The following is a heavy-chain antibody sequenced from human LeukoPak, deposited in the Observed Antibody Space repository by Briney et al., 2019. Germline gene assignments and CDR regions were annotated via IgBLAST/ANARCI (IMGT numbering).Heavy chain of an antibody. CDR1: GDSIRSSSYY. Sequence: SETLSLTCTVSGDSIRSSSYYWGWIRQPPGKGLEWIGQIYSNGNTHDNPSLKSRVTISIETSKNQFSLKLTSVTAADTAVYYCAREDPQTTVPEGLDVWGQGTTVTVSS. V-gene: IGHV4-39*07. J-gene: IGHJ6*02. CDR3: AREDPQTTVPEGLDV. D-gene: IGHD4-17*01. CDR2: IYSNGNT.